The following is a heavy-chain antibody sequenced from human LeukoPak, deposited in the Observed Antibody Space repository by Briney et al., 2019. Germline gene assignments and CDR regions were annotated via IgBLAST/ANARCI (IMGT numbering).Heavy chain of an antibody. CDR3: ARAVDSHFDY. J-gene: IGHJ4*02. Sequence: ASVKVSCKASGYTFTSYDINWVRQATGQGLEWMGWMNPNSGNTGYAQKFQGRVTITRNTSISTAYMELRSLRSDDTAVYYCARAVDSHFDYWGQGTLVTVSS. V-gene: IGHV1-8*03. D-gene: IGHD3-9*01. CDR1: GYTFTSYD. CDR2: MNPNSGNT.